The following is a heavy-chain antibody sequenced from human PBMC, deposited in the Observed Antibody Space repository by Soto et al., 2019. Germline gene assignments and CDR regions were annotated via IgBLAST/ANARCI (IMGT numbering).Heavy chain of an antibody. CDR3: AKDLGQVTTIIDY. V-gene: IGHV3-23*01. J-gene: IGHJ4*02. CDR2: ISGSGGST. Sequence: EVQLLESGGGLVQPGGSLRLSCAASGFTFSSYAMSWVRQAPGKGLEWVSAISGSGGSTYYADSVKGRFTISRDNSKNTLYLQMNSQRAEDTAVYYCAKDLGQVTTIIDYWGQGTLVTVSS. D-gene: IGHD4-17*01. CDR1: GFTFSSYA.